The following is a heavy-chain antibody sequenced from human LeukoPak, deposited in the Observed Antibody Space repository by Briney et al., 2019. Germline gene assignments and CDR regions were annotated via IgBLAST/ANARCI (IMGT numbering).Heavy chain of an antibody. CDR2: MNPNSGNT. CDR1: GYTFTSYD. D-gene: IGHD3-3*01. CDR3: ARTTFWSGYYALYYYYGMDV. V-gene: IGHV1-8*01. J-gene: IGHJ6*02. Sequence: ASGNVSCKASGYTFTSYDINWVRQATGQGLEWMGWMNPNSGNTGYAQKFQGRVTMTRNTSISTAYMELSSLRSEDTAVYYCARTTFWSGYYALYYYYGMDVWGQGTTVTVSS.